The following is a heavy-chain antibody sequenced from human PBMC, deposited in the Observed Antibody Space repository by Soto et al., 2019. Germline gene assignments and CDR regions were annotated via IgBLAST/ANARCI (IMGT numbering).Heavy chain of an antibody. CDR1: GFTFSSYA. CDR3: ASLDIYDSSGYYSIGGGEENDY. V-gene: IGHV3-30-3*01. J-gene: IGHJ4*02. CDR2: ISYDGSNK. Sequence: LRLSCAASGFTFSSYAMHWVRQAPGKGLEWVAVISYDGSNKYYADSVKGRFTISRDNSKNTLYLQMNSLRAEDTAVYYCASLDIYDSSGYYSIGGGEENDYWGQGTLVTVSS. D-gene: IGHD3-22*01.